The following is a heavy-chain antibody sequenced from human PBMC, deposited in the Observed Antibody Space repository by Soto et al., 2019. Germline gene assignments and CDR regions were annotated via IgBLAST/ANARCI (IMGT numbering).Heavy chain of an antibody. CDR3: ARDMTYYDILTGYRPVPDAFDI. D-gene: IGHD3-9*01. J-gene: IGHJ3*02. CDR1: GYTFTSYG. CDR2: INPNSGGT. Sequence: GASVKVSCKASGYTFTSYGISWVRQAPGQGLEWMGWINPNSGGTNYAQKFQGWVTMTRDTSISTAYMELSRLRSDDTAVYYCARDMTYYDILTGYRPVPDAFDIWGQGTMVTVSS. V-gene: IGHV1-2*04.